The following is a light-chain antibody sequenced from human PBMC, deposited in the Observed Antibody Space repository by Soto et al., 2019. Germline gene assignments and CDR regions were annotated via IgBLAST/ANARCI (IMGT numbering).Light chain of an antibody. CDR1: QRVSTF. CDR2: EAS. Sequence: EIVLTQSPGTLSLSPGDRATLSCRASQRVSTFLAWYQQRPGQAPRLLISEASNRATGIPARFSGSGSGTDFTLTISRLEPEDFAVYYCQQYGSSQFTFGPGTKVDIK. V-gene: IGKV3-20*01. CDR3: QQYGSSQFT. J-gene: IGKJ3*01.